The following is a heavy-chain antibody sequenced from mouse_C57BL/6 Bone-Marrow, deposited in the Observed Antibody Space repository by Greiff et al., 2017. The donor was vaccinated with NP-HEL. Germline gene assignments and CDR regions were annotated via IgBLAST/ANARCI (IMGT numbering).Heavy chain of an antibody. CDR1: GYTFTSYW. D-gene: IGHD2-4*01. V-gene: IGHV1-55*01. J-gene: IGHJ3*01. CDR2: IYPGSGST. CDR3: ARDYPWFAY. Sequence: QVQLQQPGAELVKPGASVKMSCKASGYTFTSYWITWVKQRPGQGLEWIGDIYPGSGSTNYNEKFKSKATLTVDKSSSTAYMQLSSLTSEDSAVYYCARDYPWFAYWGQGTLVTVSA.